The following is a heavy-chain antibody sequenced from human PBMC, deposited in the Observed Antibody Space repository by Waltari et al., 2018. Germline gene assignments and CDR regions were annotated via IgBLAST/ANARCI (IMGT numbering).Heavy chain of an antibody. Sequence: QLQLQESGPGLVKPSATPSFTCTVSGGSISSISYYWGWMRQPPGKGLEWIGSIYYSGSTYYNPSLKSRVTISVDTSKNQFSLKLSSVTAADTAVYYCATKRESSASGFDYWGQGTLVTVSS. CDR1: GGSISSISYY. D-gene: IGHD3-22*01. CDR3: ATKRESSASGFDY. V-gene: IGHV4-39*05. J-gene: IGHJ4*02. CDR2: IYYSGST.